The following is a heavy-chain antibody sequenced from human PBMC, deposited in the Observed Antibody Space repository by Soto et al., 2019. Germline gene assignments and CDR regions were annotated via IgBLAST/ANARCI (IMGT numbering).Heavy chain of an antibody. V-gene: IGHV1-18*04. Sequence: QVQLVQSGAEVKKPGASVKVSCKASGYTFTSYGISWVRQAPGQGLEWMGWISGKTAETNYAQNLQGRVTITTDTSTSTAYMELRSLRSDDTAVYYCARVPREIILVGMDVWGQGTTVTVSS. CDR2: ISGKTAET. J-gene: IGHJ6*02. D-gene: IGHD2-2*01. CDR3: ARVPREIILVGMDV. CDR1: GYTFTSYG.